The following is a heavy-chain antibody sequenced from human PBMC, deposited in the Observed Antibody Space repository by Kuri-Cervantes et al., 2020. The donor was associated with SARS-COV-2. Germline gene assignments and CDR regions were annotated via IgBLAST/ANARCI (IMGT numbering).Heavy chain of an antibody. D-gene: IGHD3-10*01. V-gene: IGHV3-30-3*01. CDR2: ISYDGSNK. Sequence: GGSLRLSCAASGFTFSSYAMHWVRQAPGKGLEWVAVISYDGSNKYYADSVKGRFTISRDNAKNSLYLQMNSLRAEDTAVYYCARDETVTMVRGVIIRPEIAPVWGSFDYWGQGTLVTVSS. CDR1: GFTFSSYA. J-gene: IGHJ4*02. CDR3: ARDETVTMVRGVIIRPEIAPVWGSFDY.